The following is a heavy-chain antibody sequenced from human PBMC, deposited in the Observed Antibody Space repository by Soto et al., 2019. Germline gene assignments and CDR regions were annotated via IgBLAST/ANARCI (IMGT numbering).Heavy chain of an antibody. CDR3: AKVSYGSGSYPLFLDY. Sequence: EVQLLESGGGLVQPGGSLRLSCAASGFTFSSYAMSWVRQAPGKGLEWVSAISGSGVSTYYADSVKGRFTISRDNCKNTLYLQMTSLRAEDTAVYYCAKVSYGSGSYPLFLDYWGQGTLVTVSS. CDR1: GFTFSSYA. CDR2: ISGSGVST. D-gene: IGHD3-10*01. J-gene: IGHJ4*02. V-gene: IGHV3-23*01.